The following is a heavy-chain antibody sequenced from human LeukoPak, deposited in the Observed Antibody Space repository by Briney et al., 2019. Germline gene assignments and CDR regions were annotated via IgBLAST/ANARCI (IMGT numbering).Heavy chain of an antibody. J-gene: IGHJ4*02. CDR3: AREGPRGNSQFDY. D-gene: IGHD2/OR15-2a*01. V-gene: IGHV3-33*01. Sequence: PGRSLRLSCAASGFTFSSYGMHWVRQAPGKGLEWVALIWYDGSNKYYTDSVKGRLTISRDNSKNTLYLQMNSLRAEDMAIYYCAREGPRGNSQFDYWGQGTLVTVSS. CDR2: IWYDGSNK. CDR1: GFTFSSYG.